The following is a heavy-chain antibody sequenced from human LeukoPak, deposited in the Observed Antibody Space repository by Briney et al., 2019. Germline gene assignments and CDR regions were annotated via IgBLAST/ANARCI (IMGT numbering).Heavy chain of an antibody. CDR1: GFTFNSYG. Sequence: GGSLRLSCAASGFTFNSYGMHWVRQAPGKGLEWVAVISYDGSNKYYADSVKGRFTISRDNSKNTLYLQMNSLRAEDTAVYYCAKSYGSGSWPYYYYYMDVWGKGTTVTISS. CDR3: AKSYGSGSWPYYYYYMDV. V-gene: IGHV3-30*18. J-gene: IGHJ6*03. D-gene: IGHD3-10*01. CDR2: ISYDGSNK.